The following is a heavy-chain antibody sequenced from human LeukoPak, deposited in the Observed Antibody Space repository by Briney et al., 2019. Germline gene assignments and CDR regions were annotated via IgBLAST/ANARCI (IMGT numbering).Heavy chain of an antibody. CDR3: ARGTFGWLGPYYGMDV. CDR1: GGSISSYY. V-gene: IGHV4-59*01. Sequence: PSETLSLTCTVSGGSISSYYWSWLRQPPGEGLEWIGYIYYSGSTNYNPSLKSRVTISVDTSKNQFSLKLSSVTAADTAVYYCARGTFGWLGPYYGMDVWGQGTTVTVSS. CDR2: IYYSGST. J-gene: IGHJ6*02. D-gene: IGHD6-19*01.